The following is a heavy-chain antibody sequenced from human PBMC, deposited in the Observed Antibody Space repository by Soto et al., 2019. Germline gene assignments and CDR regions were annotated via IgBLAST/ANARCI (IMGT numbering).Heavy chain of an antibody. CDR2: VYYTGST. J-gene: IGHJ4*02. CDR3: ARSVAVPGAHIDY. D-gene: IGHD6-19*01. CDR1: GGSISGSY. V-gene: IGHV4-59*01. Sequence: SETLSLTYSVSGGSISGSYWSWIRQSPGKGLEWLGYVYYTGSTNYSPSLRSRVSISVDTSKNEFSLRLSSVTAADTAVYFCARSVAVPGAHIDYWGQGTQVTVSS.